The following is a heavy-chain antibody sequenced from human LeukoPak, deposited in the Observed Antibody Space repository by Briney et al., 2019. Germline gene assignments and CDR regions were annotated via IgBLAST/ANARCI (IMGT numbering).Heavy chain of an antibody. Sequence: ASVKVSCKASGYTFTSYSISWVRQAPGQGLEWMGWISAYNGNTNYAQKLQGRVTMTTDTSTSTAYMELRSLRSDDTAVYYCARDTYYYDSSGYASEYGMDVWGQGTTVTVSS. D-gene: IGHD3-22*01. J-gene: IGHJ6*02. CDR2: ISAYNGNT. CDR1: GYTFTSYS. V-gene: IGHV1-18*01. CDR3: ARDTYYYDSSGYASEYGMDV.